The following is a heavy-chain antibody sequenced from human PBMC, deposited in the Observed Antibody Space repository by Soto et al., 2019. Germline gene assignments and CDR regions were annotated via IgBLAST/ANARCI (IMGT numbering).Heavy chain of an antibody. D-gene: IGHD3-22*01. CDR1: GHTLINYY. J-gene: IGHJ4*02. CDR2: IDPSGNGT. V-gene: IGHV1-46*01. Sequence: SVKVSCKTSGHTLINYYMHWVRQAPGQGLDWLGKIDPSGNGTSYAERFQGRITLTSDTSTKTVYVELSSLRSEDTAIYYCAINYYDSSGYLYWGQGTLVTVSS. CDR3: AINYYDSSGYLY.